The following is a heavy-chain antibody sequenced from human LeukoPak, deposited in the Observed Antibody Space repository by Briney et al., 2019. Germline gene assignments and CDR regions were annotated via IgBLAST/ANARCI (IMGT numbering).Heavy chain of an antibody. V-gene: IGHV1-2*02. CDR3: AVTLQYYYYGMDV. CDR1: GYTFTGYY. J-gene: IGHJ6*02. Sequence: APVKVSCKASGYTFTGYYMHWVRQAPGQGLEWMGWINPNSGGTNYAQKFQGRVTMTRDTSISTAYMELSRLRSDDTAVYYCAVTLQYYYYGMDVWGQGTTVTVSS. CDR2: INPNSGGT. D-gene: IGHD4-4*01.